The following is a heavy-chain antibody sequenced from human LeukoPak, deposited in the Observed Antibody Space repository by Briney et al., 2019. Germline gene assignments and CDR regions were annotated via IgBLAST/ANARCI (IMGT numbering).Heavy chain of an antibody. V-gene: IGHV3-73*01. CDR2: VRNKANNYVT. D-gene: IGHD3-10*01. J-gene: IGHJ5*02. Sequence: GSLQLSCAASGFPFSDCDIHWVRQPSGKGLGWVGRVRNKANNYVTEYAASVKGRFTLSRDESKSTAYLQMNSLETDDTAVYYCTRDAGLYNWLDPWGQGTLVTVSS. CDR3: TRDAGLYNWLDP. CDR1: GFPFSDCD.